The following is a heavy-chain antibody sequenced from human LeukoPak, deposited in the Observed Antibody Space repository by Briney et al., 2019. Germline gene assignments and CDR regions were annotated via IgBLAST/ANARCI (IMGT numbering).Heavy chain of an antibody. J-gene: IGHJ4*02. CDR1: GYTFTRYD. Sequence: ASVKVSCKASGYTFTRYDINCVRQATGQGRECRGWMNPNSGNTGYARKCQGRATITRTTSISTAYMELSSLRSEDTAVYYWARGYHDYDFWSGSSSGRVLRIDYWGQGTLVTVSS. CDR3: ARGYHDYDFWSGSSSGRVLRIDY. D-gene: IGHD3-3*01. V-gene: IGHV1-8*03. CDR2: MNPNSGNT.